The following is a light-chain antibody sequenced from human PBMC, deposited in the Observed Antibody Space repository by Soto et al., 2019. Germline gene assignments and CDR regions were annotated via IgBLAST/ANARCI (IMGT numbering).Light chain of an antibody. CDR1: QSVTTD. Sequence: EIAMTQSPATLSVSPGDRATLSCRASQSVTTDLAWYQQIPGQAPRLLIYGASTRATGIPARFSGSGSGTEFTLTISSLQSEDFAVYYCQQYNNWPITFGQGTRLEIK. CDR3: QQYNNWPIT. J-gene: IGKJ5*01. CDR2: GAS. V-gene: IGKV3-15*01.